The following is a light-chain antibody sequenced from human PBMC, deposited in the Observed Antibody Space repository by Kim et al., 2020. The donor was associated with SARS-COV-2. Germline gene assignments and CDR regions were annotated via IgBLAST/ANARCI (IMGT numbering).Light chain of an antibody. V-gene: IGLV7-43*01. CDR2: SIK. Sequence: PVGTVTITCASSTGAVTSCYYPHWCQQKPGQAPRTLSYSIKKGHAWTPAQFSGSLLGGKAALTLSGAQPEDEAEYYCLLYYDGAQVFGGGTQRTVL. J-gene: IGLJ3*02. CDR3: LLYYDGAQV. CDR1: TGAVTSCYY.